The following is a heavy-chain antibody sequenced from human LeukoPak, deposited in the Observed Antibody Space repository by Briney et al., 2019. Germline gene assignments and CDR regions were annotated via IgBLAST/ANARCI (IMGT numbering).Heavy chain of an antibody. J-gene: IGHJ4*02. V-gene: IGHV1-2*02. CDR1: GYSFIGYY. CDR3: ARSLGHCSGGNRY. CDR2: IDPNSGAT. D-gene: IGHD2-15*01. Sequence: ASVKVSCKASGYSFIGYYIYWVRQAPGQGPEWMGWIDPNSGATNYAQKFQGRVSVSRDTSLTTVYMELSRLTSDDTAIYYCARSLGHCSGGNRYWGQGTLVTVSS.